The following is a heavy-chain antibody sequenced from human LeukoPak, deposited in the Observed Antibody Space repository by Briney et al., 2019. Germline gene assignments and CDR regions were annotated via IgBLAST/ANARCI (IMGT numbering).Heavy chain of an antibody. CDR3: ARGLDQTENY. Sequence: PGGSLRLSCAASGFTFSTYSMHWVRQAPGKGLEGVAVVSYDGSFTYYADFVEGRFTISRDDAQNTLYLQMDSLRPEDTAVYYCARGLDQTENYWGQGTLVTVSS. D-gene: IGHD2-2*01. CDR1: GFTFSTYS. J-gene: IGHJ4*02. V-gene: IGHV3-30*04. CDR2: VSYDGSFT.